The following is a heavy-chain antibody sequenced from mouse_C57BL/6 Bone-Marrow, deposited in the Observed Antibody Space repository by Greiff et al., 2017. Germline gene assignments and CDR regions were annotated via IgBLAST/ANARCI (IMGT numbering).Heavy chain of an antibody. CDR1: GYTFTSYW. J-gene: IGHJ2*01. CDR3: ARGLGPSFDY. Sequence: VQLKQPGAELVRPGSSVKLSCKASGYTFTSYWMHWVKQRPIQGLEWIGNIYPSDSETHYNEKFKDKATLTVDKSSSTAYMQLSSLTSEDSAVYYCARGLGPSFDYWGQGTTLTVSS. V-gene: IGHV1-52*01. D-gene: IGHD3-3*01. CDR2: IYPSDSET.